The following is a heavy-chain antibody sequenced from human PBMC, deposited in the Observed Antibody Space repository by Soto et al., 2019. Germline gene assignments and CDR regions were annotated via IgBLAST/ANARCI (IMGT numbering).Heavy chain of an antibody. D-gene: IGHD3-22*01. V-gene: IGHV1-69*08. J-gene: IGHJ4*02. CDR1: GGTFSSYT. CDR3: ARDRNYYDSSGYYVDY. CDR2: IIPILGIA. Sequence: QVQLVQSGAEVKKPGSSVKVSCKASGGTFSSYTISWVRQAPGQGLEWMGRIIPILGIANYAQKFQGRVTITADKSTXXAYMELSSLRSEDTAVYYCARDRNYYDSSGYYVDYWGQGTLVTVSS.